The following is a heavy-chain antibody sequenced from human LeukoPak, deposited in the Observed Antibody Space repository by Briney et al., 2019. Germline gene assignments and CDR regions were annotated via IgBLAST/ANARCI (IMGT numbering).Heavy chain of an antibody. V-gene: IGHV3-23*01. J-gene: IGHJ4*02. CDR3: AKEQDNLPLLSHFDY. CDR2: VSGDGQRT. Sequence: PGGSLRLSCAASGFTFNNYAMNWVRQTPGKGLQWVSAVSGDGQRTFYADSVKGRFTIFRDNSMNTLSLQMNSLRVEDTAVYYCAKEQDNLPLLSHFDYWGQGTLVTVSS. D-gene: IGHD1-14*01. CDR1: GFTFNNYA.